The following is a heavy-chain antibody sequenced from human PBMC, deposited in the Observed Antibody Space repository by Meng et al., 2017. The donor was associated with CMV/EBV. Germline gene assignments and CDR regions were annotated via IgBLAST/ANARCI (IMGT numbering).Heavy chain of an antibody. CDR3: ARGYCSSTSCSILFDY. D-gene: IGHD2-2*01. J-gene: IGHJ4*02. CDR2: IIPIFGIA. V-gene: IGHV1-69*10. Sequence: SVKVSCKASGGTFSSYAISWVRQAPGQGLEWMGGIIPIFGIANYAQKFQGRVTITADKSTSTAYMELSSLRSEDTAVYYCARGYCSSTSCSILFDYWGQGTLVTV. CDR1: GGTFSSYA.